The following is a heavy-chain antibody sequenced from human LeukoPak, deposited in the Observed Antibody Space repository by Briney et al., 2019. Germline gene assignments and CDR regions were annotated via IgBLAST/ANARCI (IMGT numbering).Heavy chain of an antibody. D-gene: IGHD5-24*01. J-gene: IGHJ6*03. Sequence: GGSLRLSCAASGFTFSSYSMNWVRQAPGKGLEWVSGVRGSGDSTYYADSVKGRFTISRDNSRNTLYLQMNSLRAEDTAVYYCAKVMAPIGMDYMDVWGKGTTVTVSS. V-gene: IGHV3-23*01. CDR3: AKVMAPIGMDYMDV. CDR1: GFTFSSYS. CDR2: VRGSGDST.